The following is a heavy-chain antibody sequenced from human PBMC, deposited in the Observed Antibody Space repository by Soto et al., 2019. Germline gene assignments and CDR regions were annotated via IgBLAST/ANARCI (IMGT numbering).Heavy chain of an antibody. CDR3: ARDLRWYSGSTWPLDYYYGMDV. CDR1: GFTFSSYA. J-gene: IGHJ6*02. V-gene: IGHV3-30-3*01. CDR2: ISYDGSNK. D-gene: IGHD1-26*01. Sequence: QAGGSLRLSCAASGFTFSSYAMHWVRQAPGKGLEWVAVISYDGSNKYYADSVKGRFTISRDNSKNTLYLQMNSLRAEDTAVYYCARDLRWYSGSTWPLDYYYGMDVWGQGTTVTVSS.